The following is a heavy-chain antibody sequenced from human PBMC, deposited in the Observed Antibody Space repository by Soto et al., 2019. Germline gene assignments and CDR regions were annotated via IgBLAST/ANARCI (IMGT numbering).Heavy chain of an antibody. CDR1: GYTFSTSG. V-gene: IGHV1-18*01. Sequence: QVQLVQSGAEVRKPGASVKVSCKASGYTFSTSGMSWLRQAPGQGLEWMGWISTYNGDTNDAPKFQDRVTMNADTSTSTVYLELRSLRSDDTAVYYCARAGAAPYYYYGMDVWGQGTRVNVSS. CDR3: ARAGAAPYYYYGMDV. J-gene: IGHJ6*02. D-gene: IGHD2-15*01. CDR2: ISTYNGDT.